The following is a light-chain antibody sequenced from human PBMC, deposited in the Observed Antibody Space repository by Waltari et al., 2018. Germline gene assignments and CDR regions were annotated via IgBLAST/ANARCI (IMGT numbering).Light chain of an antibody. V-gene: IGKV3-20*01. CDR1: QSVTSIY. CDR2: GAS. CDR3: QQYGSSPPIT. J-gene: IGKJ5*01. Sequence: EILLTPPPGTPFFFPGGRDKLSCRASQSVTSIYLAWYQQKPGQAPRLLIYGASNRATGIPDRFSGSGSGIDFTLTISRLEPDDSAMYYCQQYGSSPPITFGQGTRLDIK.